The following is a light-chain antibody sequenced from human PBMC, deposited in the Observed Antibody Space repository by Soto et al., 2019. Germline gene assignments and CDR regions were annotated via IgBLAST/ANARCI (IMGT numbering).Light chain of an antibody. CDR2: AAS. CDR3: IQDFNYPWT. CDR1: QDIRKD. Sequence: AIQMTQSPSSLSASVGDRVTITCRASQDIRKDLGWYQQKPGKTPKLLIFAASSLQSGVPSRFSGSGSGTDFTLTISSLQPEDFATYYCIQDFNYPWTFGQGTKVEIE. J-gene: IGKJ1*01. V-gene: IGKV1-6*01.